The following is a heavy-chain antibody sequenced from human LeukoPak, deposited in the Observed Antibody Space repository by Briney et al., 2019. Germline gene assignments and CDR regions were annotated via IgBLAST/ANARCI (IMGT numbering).Heavy chain of an antibody. CDR1: GGSISSSSYY. Sequence: SETLSLTCTVSGGSISSSSYYWGWIRQPPGKGLEWIGSIYYSGSTYYNPSLKSRVTISVDTSKNQFSLKLSSVTAADTAVYYCARDYNWNYEEFDYWGQGTLVTVSS. J-gene: IGHJ4*02. CDR2: IYYSGST. CDR3: ARDYNWNYEEFDY. D-gene: IGHD1-7*01. V-gene: IGHV4-39*02.